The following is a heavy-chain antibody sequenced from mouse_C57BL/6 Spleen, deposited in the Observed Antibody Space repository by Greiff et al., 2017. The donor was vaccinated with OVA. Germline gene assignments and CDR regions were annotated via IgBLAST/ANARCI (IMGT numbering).Heavy chain of an antibody. CDR1: GYTFTDYN. Sequence: EVQLQQSGPELVKPGASVKMSCKASGYTFTDYNMHWVKQSHGKSLEWIGYINPNNGGTSYNQKFKGKATLTVNKSSSTAYMELRSLTSEDSAVYYCAREGQLRTYYAMDYWGQGTSVTVSS. CDR3: AREGQLRTYYAMDY. D-gene: IGHD3-2*02. CDR2: INPNNGGT. V-gene: IGHV1-22*01. J-gene: IGHJ4*01.